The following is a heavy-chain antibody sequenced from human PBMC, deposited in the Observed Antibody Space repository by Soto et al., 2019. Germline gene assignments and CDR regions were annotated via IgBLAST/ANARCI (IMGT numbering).Heavy chain of an antibody. CDR3: AHRGDAFDY. J-gene: IGHJ4*02. V-gene: IGHV1-69*02. CDR1: GGTFSSYT. D-gene: IGHD3-10*01. CDR2: IIPILGMA. Sequence: QVQLVQSGAEVKKPGSSVKVSCKASGGTFSSYTISWVRQAPGQGLEWMGRIIPILGMANYAQKCQGRVTLTADKSTSTAYRELSSLRSEDTAVYYWAHRGDAFDYWGQGTLVTVSP.